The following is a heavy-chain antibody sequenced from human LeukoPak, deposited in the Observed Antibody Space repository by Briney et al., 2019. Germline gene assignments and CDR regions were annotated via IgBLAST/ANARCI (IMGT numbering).Heavy chain of an antibody. J-gene: IGHJ4*02. CDR2: ISGTGGST. CDR3: ARDRHKYNYDSGGYPPY. Sequence: SGGSLRLSCAASGFTFSTYAMTWVRQAPGKGLEWVSLISGTGGSTYYADSVKGRFTISRDNAKNSLYLQMNTLRAEDTAVYYCARDRHKYNYDSGGYPPYWGQGTLVTVSS. V-gene: IGHV3-23*01. D-gene: IGHD3-22*01. CDR1: GFTFSTYA.